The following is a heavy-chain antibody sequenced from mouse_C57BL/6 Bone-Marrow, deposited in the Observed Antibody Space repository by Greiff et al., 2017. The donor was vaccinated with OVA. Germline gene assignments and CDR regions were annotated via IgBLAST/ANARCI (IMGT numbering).Heavy chain of an antibody. CDR3: ARWGLRRRAMDY. D-gene: IGHD2-4*01. CDR2: IHPNSGST. Sequence: VQLQQPGAELVKPGASVKLSCKASGYTFTSYWMHWVKQRPGQGLEWIGMIHPNSGSTNYNEKFKSKATLTVDKSSSTAYMQLSSLTSEDSAVYYGARWGLRRRAMDYWGQGTSVTVSA. J-gene: IGHJ4*01. V-gene: IGHV1-64*01. CDR1: GYTFTSYW.